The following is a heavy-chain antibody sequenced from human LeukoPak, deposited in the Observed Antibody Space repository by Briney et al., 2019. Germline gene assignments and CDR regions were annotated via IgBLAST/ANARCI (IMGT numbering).Heavy chain of an antibody. Sequence: GGSLRLSCAASGFTFDDYAMNWFRQAPGKGLKWVSLISGDGGSTYYADSVKGRFTISRDNSKNSLYLQMNSLRTEDTALYYCAKIGMATTSGHYWGQGTLVTVSS. CDR1: GFTFDDYA. J-gene: IGHJ4*02. D-gene: IGHD5-24*01. V-gene: IGHV3-43*02. CDR2: ISGDGGST. CDR3: AKIGMATTSGHY.